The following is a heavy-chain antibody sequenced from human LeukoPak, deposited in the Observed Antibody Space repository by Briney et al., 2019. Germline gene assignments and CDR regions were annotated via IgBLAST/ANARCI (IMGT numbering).Heavy chain of an antibody. CDR3: AKDKYYGSGSYGPLDY. D-gene: IGHD3-10*01. Sequence: PGGSLRLSCAASGFTFDDYAMHWVRQAPGKGLEWVSGISWNSGSIGYADSVKGRFTISRDNAKNSLYLQMNSLRAEDTALYYCAKDKYYGSGSYGPLDYWGQGTLVTASS. CDR1: GFTFDDYA. V-gene: IGHV3-9*01. J-gene: IGHJ4*02. CDR2: ISWNSGSI.